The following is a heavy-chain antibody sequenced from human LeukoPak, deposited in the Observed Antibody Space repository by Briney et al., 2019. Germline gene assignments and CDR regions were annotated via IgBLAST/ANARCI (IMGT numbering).Heavy chain of an antibody. CDR2: IYGGGDT. Sequence: GGSLRLSCAASGFSVSNKYMTWVRQAPGKGLEWVSVIYGGGDTHYADSVKGRFTISRDKSKNTLYLQMNSLRAEDTAVYYCAKCIVGATAPFDYWGQGTLVTVSS. D-gene: IGHD1-26*01. CDR3: AKCIVGATAPFDY. CDR1: GFSVSNKY. J-gene: IGHJ4*02. V-gene: IGHV3-53*01.